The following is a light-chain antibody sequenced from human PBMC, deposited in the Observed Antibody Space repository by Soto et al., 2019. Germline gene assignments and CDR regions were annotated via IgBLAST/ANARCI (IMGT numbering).Light chain of an antibody. CDR2: AVS. CDR1: SGDVGGYNY. CDR3: SSYAGSNNYV. V-gene: IGLV2-8*01. Sequence: QSVLTQPPSASGSPGQSVTISCTGTSGDVGGYNYVSWYQQHPGKAPKLMIFAVSERPSGVPDRFSASKSGNTASLTVSGLQAEEEADYYCSSYAGSNNYVFGTGTKFTVL. J-gene: IGLJ1*01.